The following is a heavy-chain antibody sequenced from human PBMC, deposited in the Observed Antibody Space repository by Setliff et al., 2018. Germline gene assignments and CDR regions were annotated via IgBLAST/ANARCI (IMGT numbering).Heavy chain of an antibody. D-gene: IGHD3-10*01. CDR3: AREALQRAGLYFFDI. CDR1: GGTFNTYG. CDR2: IIPIIGEP. Sequence: EASVKVSCKASGGTFNTYGLSWVRQAPGQGLEWMGGIIPIIGEPNYAQKFQGRVTITADESTSTAYMEPRSLKSEDTAVYYYAREALQRAGLYFFDIWGQGMLVTVSS. J-gene: IGHJ4*02. V-gene: IGHV1-69*13.